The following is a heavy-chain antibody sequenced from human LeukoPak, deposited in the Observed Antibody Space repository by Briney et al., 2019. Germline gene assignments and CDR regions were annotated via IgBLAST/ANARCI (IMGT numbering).Heavy chain of an antibody. V-gene: IGHV3-30*02. Sequence: GGSLRLSCAASGLTFSSSGMHWVCQAPGKGLEWVAFIRYDETNKHYADSVKGRFTISRDNSKNTLYLQMNSLRSEDTAVYYCAKGVYGGSSGGFYFDYWGQGALVTVSS. J-gene: IGHJ4*02. CDR1: GLTFSSSG. CDR3: AKGVYGGSSGGFYFDY. D-gene: IGHD1-26*01. CDR2: IRYDETNK.